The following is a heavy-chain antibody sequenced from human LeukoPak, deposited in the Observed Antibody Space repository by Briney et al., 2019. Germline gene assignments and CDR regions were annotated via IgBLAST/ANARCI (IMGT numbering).Heavy chain of an antibody. J-gene: IGHJ6*02. CDR3: ARDLGYYYYGMDV. Sequence: ASVKVSFKASGYIFTGYYMHWVRQAPGQGLEWMGWINPNSGGTNYAQKFQGRVTMTRDTSIGTAYMELSSLRSDDTAVYYCARDLGYYYYGMDVWGQGTTVTVSS. CDR2: INPNSGGT. CDR1: GYIFTGYY. V-gene: IGHV1-2*02.